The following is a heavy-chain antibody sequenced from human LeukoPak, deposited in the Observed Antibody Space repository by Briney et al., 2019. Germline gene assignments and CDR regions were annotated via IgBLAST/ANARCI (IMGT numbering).Heavy chain of an antibody. CDR2: IYYSRST. J-gene: IGHJ4*02. Sequence: SETLSLTCTVSGGSISSSSYYWGWIRQPPGKGLEWIGSIYYSRSTYYNPSLKSRVTISVDTSKNQFSLKLSSVTAADTAVYYCARAPYYYGSGSYFDYWGQGTLVTVSS. D-gene: IGHD3-10*01. V-gene: IGHV4-39*07. CDR1: GGSISSSSYY. CDR3: ARAPYYYGSGSYFDY.